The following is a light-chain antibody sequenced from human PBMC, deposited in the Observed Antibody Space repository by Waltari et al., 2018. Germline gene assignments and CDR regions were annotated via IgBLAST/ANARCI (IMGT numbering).Light chain of an antibody. CDR1: QSLSNTY. CDR2: GAS. Sequence: EIVLTQSPGTLSVSPGDRVTLSCRASQSLSNTYLAWYQQKPGQPPMLLFYGASNRVTGIPDRFSGSGSGTDFTLTISRLDPEDFAVYYCQQFGPSPPYTFAQGTKLE. CDR3: QQFGPSPPYT. J-gene: IGKJ2*01. V-gene: IGKV3-20*01.